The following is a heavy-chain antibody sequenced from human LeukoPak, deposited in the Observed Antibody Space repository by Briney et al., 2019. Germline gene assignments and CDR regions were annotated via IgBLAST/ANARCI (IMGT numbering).Heavy chain of an antibody. Sequence: ASVKVSCKPSGYRFTSSGISWMRQAPGQGLEWVGWINPYNGKTNYAQKVQGRVTVTTDTSTSTAYMELRSLRFEDTAVYYCAWDPSGNPYFFDYWGQGTLVTVSS. CDR2: INPYNGKT. J-gene: IGHJ4*02. CDR3: AWDPSGNPYFFDY. V-gene: IGHV1-18*04. D-gene: IGHD3-3*01. CDR1: GYRFTSSG.